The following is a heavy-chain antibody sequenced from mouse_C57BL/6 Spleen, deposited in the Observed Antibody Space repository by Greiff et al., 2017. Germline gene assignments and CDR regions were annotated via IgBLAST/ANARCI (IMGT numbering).Heavy chain of an antibody. J-gene: IGHJ3*01. Sequence: VKLVESGGGFVQPKGSLKLSCAASGFTFNTYAMYWFRLAPRKSLQWVARIRSKRSNYATYYADSVQVSFTLSTDDSESMLYLQMKNLKTEDTDMYYCVRDYYGSSYVDWFAYWGQGTLVTVSA. CDR1: GFTFNTYA. V-gene: IGHV10-3*01. D-gene: IGHD1-1*01. CDR2: IRSKRSNYAT. CDR3: VRDYYGSSYVDWFAY.